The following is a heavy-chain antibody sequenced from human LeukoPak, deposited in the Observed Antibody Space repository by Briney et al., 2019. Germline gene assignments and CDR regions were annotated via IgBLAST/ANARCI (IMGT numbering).Heavy chain of an antibody. J-gene: IGHJ5*02. CDR1: GYTFTGYY. D-gene: IGHD5-18*01. V-gene: IGHV1-2*06. CDR3: ARNHVDTGWFDP. CDR2: INPNSGGT. Sequence: ASVKVSCKASGYTFTGYYMHWVRQAPGQGLEWMGRINPNSGGTNYAQKFQGRVTMTRDTSISTAYMELSRLRSDDTAVYCCARNHVDTGWFDPWGQGTLVTVSS.